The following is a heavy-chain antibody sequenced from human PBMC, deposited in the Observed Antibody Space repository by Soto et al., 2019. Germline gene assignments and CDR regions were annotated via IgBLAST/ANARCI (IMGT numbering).Heavy chain of an antibody. V-gene: IGHV3-21*01. CDR3: ARQMEGDIVRMVYAIPVTSAFDI. CDR1: GFTFSIYS. D-gene: IGHD2-8*01. CDR2: ISSSSSYI. J-gene: IGHJ3*02. Sequence: GSLSLSCAASGFTFSIYSMNWVRQAPGKGLEWVSSISSSSSYIYYADSVKGRFTISRDNAKNSLYLQMNSLRAEDTAVYYCARQMEGDIVRMVYAIPVTSAFDIWGQGTMVTVSS.